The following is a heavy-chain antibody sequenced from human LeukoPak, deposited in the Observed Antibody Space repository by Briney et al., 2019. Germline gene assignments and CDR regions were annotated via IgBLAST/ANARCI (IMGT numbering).Heavy chain of an antibody. CDR2: IKQDGSEK. CDR1: GFTFSSYW. CDR3: ARDLRSEELLSYYFDY. Sequence: GGSLRLPCAASGFTFSSYWMSWVRQAPGKGLEWVANIKQDGSEKYYVDSVKGRFTISRDNAKNSLYLQMDSLRAEDTAVYYCARDLRSEELLSYYFDYWGQGTLVTVSS. V-gene: IGHV3-7*01. J-gene: IGHJ4*02. D-gene: IGHD2-15*01.